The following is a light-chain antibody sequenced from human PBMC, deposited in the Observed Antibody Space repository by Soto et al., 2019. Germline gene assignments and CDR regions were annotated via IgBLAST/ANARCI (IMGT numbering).Light chain of an antibody. V-gene: IGLV2-11*01. CDR1: LSDVAVYEY. CDR2: DVN. Sequence: QSALIQPRSVSASLGQSVTISCTGSLSDVAVYEYVSWYQQQPDKAPKLMMYDVNKRASGVPDRFSGSKSGNAASLIISGLQVADEADYYCCIYATKYIFGTGTKLTVL. J-gene: IGLJ1*01. CDR3: CIYATKYI.